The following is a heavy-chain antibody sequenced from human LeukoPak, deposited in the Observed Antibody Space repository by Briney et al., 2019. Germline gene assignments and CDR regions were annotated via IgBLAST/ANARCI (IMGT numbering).Heavy chain of an antibody. CDR2: INHSGST. J-gene: IGHJ4*02. Sequence: PSETLSLTCAVYGGSFSGYYWSWIRQPPGKGLEWIGEINHSGSTNYNPSLKSRVTISVDTSKNQFSLKLSSVTAADTAVYYCARLGGTDYWGQGTVVTVSS. D-gene: IGHD3-16*01. V-gene: IGHV4-34*01. CDR1: GGSFSGYY. CDR3: ARLGGTDY.